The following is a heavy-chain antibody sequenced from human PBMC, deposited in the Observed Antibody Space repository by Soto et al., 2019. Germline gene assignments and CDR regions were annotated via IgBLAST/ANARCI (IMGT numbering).Heavy chain of an antibody. D-gene: IGHD1-26*01. V-gene: IGHV2-26*01. CDR2: IFSNDEK. CDR3: ARIPKWELLGQMD. CDR1: GFSLSNARMG. J-gene: IGHJ4*02. Sequence: QVTLKESGPVLVKPTEPLTLTCTVSGFSLSNARMGVSWIRQPPGKALEWLAHIFSNDEKSYSTSLKSRLTISKDTSKSQVLLTMTNMDPVDPATYCCARIPKWELLGQMDWGEGPLVTVSS.